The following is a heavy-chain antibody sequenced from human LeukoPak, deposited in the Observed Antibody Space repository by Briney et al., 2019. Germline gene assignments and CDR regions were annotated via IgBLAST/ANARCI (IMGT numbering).Heavy chain of an antibody. CDR3: ARRMVAATWDV. D-gene: IGHD2-15*01. CDR2: IYYSGST. V-gene: IGHV4-61*01. Sequence: SETLPLTCSVSGGSVSSGSYYWSWIRQPPGKGLEWIGYIYYSGSTNYNPSLKSRVTISVDTSKNQFSLKLSSVTAADTAVYYCARRMVAATWDVWGQGTTVTVSS. J-gene: IGHJ6*02. CDR1: GGSVSSGSYY.